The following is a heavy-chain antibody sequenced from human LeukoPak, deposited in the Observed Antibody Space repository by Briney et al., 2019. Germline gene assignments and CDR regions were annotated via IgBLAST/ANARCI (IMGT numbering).Heavy chain of an antibody. V-gene: IGHV3-21*05. CDR2: IDSRGTYI. CDR1: GFTFSTYA. D-gene: IGHD5-12*01. J-gene: IGHJ4*02. Sequence: GGSLRLSCAASGFTFSTYAMKWVRQVPGKGLEWVSHIDSRGTYILYADSVKGRLTISRDNAKNSLYLQVSSLRAEDTAVYYCARDSGRSGSLDYWGQGTLVTVSS. CDR3: ARDSGRSGSLDY.